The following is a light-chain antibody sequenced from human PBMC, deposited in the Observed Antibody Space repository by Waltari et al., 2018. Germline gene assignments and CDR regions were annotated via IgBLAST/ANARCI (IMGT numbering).Light chain of an antibody. V-gene: IGKV4-1*01. CDR2: WAS. Sequence: DIVMTQSPDSLAVSLGERATTNCKSSPSVLYSYNNKNYLAWYQQKPGQPPKLLIYWASTRESGVPDRFTGSGSGTDFTLTISSLQAEDVAVYYCQQYYSDLLITFGQGTRLEIK. J-gene: IGKJ5*01. CDR3: QQYYSDLLIT. CDR1: PSVLYSYNNKNY.